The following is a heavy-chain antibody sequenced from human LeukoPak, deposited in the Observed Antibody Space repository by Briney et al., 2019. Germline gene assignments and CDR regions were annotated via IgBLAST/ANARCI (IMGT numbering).Heavy chain of an antibody. J-gene: IGHJ6*03. V-gene: IGHV4-39*01. CDR1: GGSISSSSYY. Sequence: PSETLSLTCTVSGGSISSSSYYWGWIRQPPGKGLEWIGSIYYSGSTYYNPSLKSRVTISVDTSKNQFSLKLSSVTAADTAVYYCASGKLDYYYYYYMDVWGKGTTVTVSS. CDR3: ASGKLDYYYYYYMDV. D-gene: IGHD1-1*01. CDR2: IYYSGST.